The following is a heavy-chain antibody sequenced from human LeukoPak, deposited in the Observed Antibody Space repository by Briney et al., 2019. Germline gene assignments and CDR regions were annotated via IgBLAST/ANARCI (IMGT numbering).Heavy chain of an antibody. CDR1: GYSLTSYW. CDR2: IYPPDSKT. Sequence: GESLKISCKASGYSLTSYWIGWVRQMPGNGLEWMGIIYPPDSKTTYSPSFQGQVSISADMSISTSYLQWNSLKASDTAIYYCAGVVSLYASGTYTPNYFNYWGQGTLVTVSS. CDR3: AGVVSLYASGTYTPNYFNY. D-gene: IGHD3-10*01. V-gene: IGHV5-51*01. J-gene: IGHJ4*02.